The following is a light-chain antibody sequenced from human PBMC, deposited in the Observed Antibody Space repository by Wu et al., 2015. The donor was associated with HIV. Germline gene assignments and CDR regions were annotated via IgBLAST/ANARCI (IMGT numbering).Light chain of an antibody. CDR1: QSVGSIY. CDR3: QQYGRSPIT. J-gene: IGKJ5*01. Sequence: EIVLTQSPGTLSLSPGDRATLACRASQSVGSIYLAWYQQKPGQAPRLLIYNSSSRATGIPDRFSGSGSGTEFTLTISRLEPDDFAVYFXQQYGRSPITFGQGTRLEIK. V-gene: IGKV3-20*01. CDR2: NSS.